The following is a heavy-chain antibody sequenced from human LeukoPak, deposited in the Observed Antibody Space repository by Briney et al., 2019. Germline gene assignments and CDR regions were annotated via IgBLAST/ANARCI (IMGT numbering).Heavy chain of an antibody. CDR1: GFTFRDYD. CDR2: IGIRDDT. D-gene: IGHD5/OR15-5a*01. V-gene: IGHV3-13*01. Sequence: PGGSLRLSCAAFGFTFRDYDMHWVRQVPGRGLEWVSAIGIRDDTHYPDSVKGRFTISRENAKNSLYLQMNTLRDGDTAMYYCIRGGIRVSGIDAFDIWGQGTMVTVSS. J-gene: IGHJ3*02. CDR3: IRGGIRVSGIDAFDI.